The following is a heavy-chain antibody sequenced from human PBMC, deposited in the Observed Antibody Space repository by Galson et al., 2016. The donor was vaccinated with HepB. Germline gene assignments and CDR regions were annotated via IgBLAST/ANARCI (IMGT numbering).Heavy chain of an antibody. D-gene: IGHD5-24*01. J-gene: IGHJ6*03. Sequence: SLRLSCAASGFTFSRYAMSWVRQAPGKGLEWVSVMSGSGGSTYYADSVKGRFTISRDNAKNTLYLQMNSLRGEDTAVYYCARVEAIYYYYMDVWGKGTTVTVSS. V-gene: IGHV3-23*01. CDR1: GFTFSRYA. CDR2: MSGSGGST. CDR3: ARVEAIYYYYMDV.